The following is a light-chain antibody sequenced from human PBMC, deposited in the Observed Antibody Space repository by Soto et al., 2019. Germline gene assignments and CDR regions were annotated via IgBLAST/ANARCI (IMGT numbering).Light chain of an antibody. CDR1: ESIARH. J-gene: IGKJ5*01. Sequence: DIQMTQSPSSLSASVGDRVTITCRASESIARHLNWYQQKPGKAPKLLIYAASSLQNGVPTRFRGGGSGTDFTLTISNLQHEDSATYYRQQTYSTLSLTFGQGTRLEIK. CDR3: QQTYSTLSLT. CDR2: AAS. V-gene: IGKV1-39*01.